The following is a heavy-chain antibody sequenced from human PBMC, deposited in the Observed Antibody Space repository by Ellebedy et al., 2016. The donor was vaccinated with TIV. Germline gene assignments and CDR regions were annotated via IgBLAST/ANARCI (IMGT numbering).Heavy chain of an antibody. D-gene: IGHD3-10*01. CDR3: ARNYTMDYYGSGSYGAFDI. CDR1: GFTFNNFA. CDR2: ISSSGNFM. V-gene: IGHV3-21*01. J-gene: IGHJ3*02. Sequence: GESLKISXAASGFTFNNFAMNWVRQAPGKGLEWVSSISSSGNFMYYADSLKGRFTISRDNAKNSLYLQMNSLRAEDTAVYYCARNYTMDYYGSGSYGAFDIWGQGTLVTVSS.